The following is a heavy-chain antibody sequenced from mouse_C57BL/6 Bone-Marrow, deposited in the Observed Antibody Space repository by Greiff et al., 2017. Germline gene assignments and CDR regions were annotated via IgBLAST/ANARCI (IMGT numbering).Heavy chain of an antibody. CDR2: IYPRSGNT. Sequence: VQLQQSGAELARPGASVKLSCKASGYTFTSYGISWVKQRTGQGLEWIGEIYPRSGNTYYNEKFKGKATLTAAKSSSTAYMELRSLTSEDSAVYFCARWHYGSSYRWDCDVWGTGTTVTVSS. CDR1: GYTFTSYG. D-gene: IGHD1-1*01. CDR3: ARWHYGSSYRWDCDV. V-gene: IGHV1-81*01. J-gene: IGHJ1*03.